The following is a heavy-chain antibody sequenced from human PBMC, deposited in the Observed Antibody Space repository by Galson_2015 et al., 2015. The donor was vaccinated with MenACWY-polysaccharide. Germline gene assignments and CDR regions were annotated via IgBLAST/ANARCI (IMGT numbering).Heavy chain of an antibody. J-gene: IGHJ3*02. CDR3: AKEPYYDIVTSYYRGAFDI. CDR2: ISGSGGST. D-gene: IGHD3-9*01. CDR1: GFTFSSYA. Sequence: SLRLSCAASGFTFSSYAMSWVRQAPGKGLEWVSAISGSGGSTYYADSVKGRFTISRDNSKNTLYLQMNSLRAEDTAVYYCAKEPYYDIVTSYYRGAFDIWGQGTMVTVSS. V-gene: IGHV3-23*01.